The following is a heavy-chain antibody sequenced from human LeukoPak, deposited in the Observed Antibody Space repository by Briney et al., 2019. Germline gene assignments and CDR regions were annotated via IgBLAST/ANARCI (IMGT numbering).Heavy chain of an antibody. D-gene: IGHD6-19*01. V-gene: IGHV3-30-3*01. Sequence: QSGRSLRLSCAASGFTFSSYAMHWVRQAPGKGLEWVAVISYDGSNKYYADPVKGRFTISRDNSKNTLYLQMNSLRAEDTAVYYCARANEVAGRGVGWFDPWGQGTLVTVSS. CDR2: ISYDGSNK. CDR1: GFTFSSYA. J-gene: IGHJ5*02. CDR3: ARANEVAGRGVGWFDP.